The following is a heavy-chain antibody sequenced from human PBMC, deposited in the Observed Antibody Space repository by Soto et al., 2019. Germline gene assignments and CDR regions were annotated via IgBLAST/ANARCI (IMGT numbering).Heavy chain of an antibody. V-gene: IGHV3-7*03. Sequence: EVQLVESGGGLVQPGGSLRLSCAASGFTFSSYWMSWVRQAPGKGLEWVANIKQDGSEKYYVDSVKGRFTISRDNAKNSLYLQMSSLRAEDTAVYYCARIRWVTANPAADFDYWGQGTLVTVSS. CDR2: IKQDGSEK. D-gene: IGHD2-21*02. J-gene: IGHJ4*02. CDR1: GFTFSSYW. CDR3: ARIRWVTANPAADFDY.